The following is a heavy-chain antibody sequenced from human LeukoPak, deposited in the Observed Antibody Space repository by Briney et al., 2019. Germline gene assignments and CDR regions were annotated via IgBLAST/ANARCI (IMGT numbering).Heavy chain of an antibody. D-gene: IGHD3-10*01. Sequence: PGRSLRLSCAASGFIFSSYGMHWVRQAPGKGLEWVAVISYDGSNKYYADSVKGRFTISRDIFKNTLYLQMNSLRAEDTAVYYCVHGGLYYLDYWGQGTLVTVSS. CDR1: GFIFSSYG. V-gene: IGHV3-30*03. J-gene: IGHJ4*02. CDR2: ISYDGSNK. CDR3: VHGGLYYLDY.